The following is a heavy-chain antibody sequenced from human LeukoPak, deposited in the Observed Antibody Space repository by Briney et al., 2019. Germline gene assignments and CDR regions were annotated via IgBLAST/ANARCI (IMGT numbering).Heavy chain of an antibody. J-gene: IGHJ4*02. CDR1: GGSISNYY. CDR2: ISNSGST. V-gene: IGHV4-4*07. D-gene: IGHD4-23*01. CDR3: ARDRYGGNSGDFDY. Sequence: SETLSLTCTVSGGSISNYYWTWIRQPAGEGLEWIGRISNSGSTNYNPSLKSRVTISLDTSKNQFSLKLNSVTAADTAVYYCARDRYGGNSGDFDYWGQGTLVTVSS.